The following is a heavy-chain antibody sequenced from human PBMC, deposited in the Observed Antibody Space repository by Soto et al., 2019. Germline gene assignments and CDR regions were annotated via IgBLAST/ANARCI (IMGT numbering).Heavy chain of an antibody. CDR2: INPMSRTA. D-gene: IGHD2-21*01. CDR3: ASGTYCGSNCFFAREY. V-gene: IGHV1-69*01. J-gene: IGHJ4*02. CDR1: GDTSTTYV. Sequence: VQLVQSGAEVKKPGSSVKVSCKASGDTSTTYVTSWVRQAPGQGPEGIGGINPMSRTAKYSEKYNGRVTITADEATSTAYLDLTSLRFEDTAVYFCASGTYCGSNCFFAREYWGQGTLVTVSS.